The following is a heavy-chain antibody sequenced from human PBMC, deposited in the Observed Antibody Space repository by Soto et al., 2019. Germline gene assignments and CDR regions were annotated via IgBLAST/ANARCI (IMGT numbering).Heavy chain of an antibody. CDR1: GFTFSSYA. D-gene: IGHD2-2*01. CDR3: AKMGHCSSTSCYIRNPKFDP. V-gene: IGHV3-23*01. CDR2: ISGSGGST. J-gene: IGHJ5*02. Sequence: EVQLLESGGGLVQPGGSLRLSCAASGFTFSSYAMSWVRQAPGKGLEWVSAISGSGGSTYYADSVKGRFTISRDNSKNTLYLQMNSLRAEDTAVHYCAKMGHCSSTSCYIRNPKFDPWGQGTLVTVSS.